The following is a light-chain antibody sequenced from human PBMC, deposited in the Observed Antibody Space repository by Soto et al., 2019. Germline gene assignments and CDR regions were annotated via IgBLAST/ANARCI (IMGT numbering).Light chain of an antibody. Sequence: IVLTQSPGTLSLSPGERATLSCRASQSVSSSYIAWYQQKPGQAPRLLIYGASYRATGIPDRFSGCGSGTELILTISRLEPEDFAEYYCQQFGSSPLFTFGPGTKVAIK. V-gene: IGKV3-20*01. CDR3: QQFGSSPLFT. CDR2: GAS. J-gene: IGKJ3*01. CDR1: QSVSSSY.